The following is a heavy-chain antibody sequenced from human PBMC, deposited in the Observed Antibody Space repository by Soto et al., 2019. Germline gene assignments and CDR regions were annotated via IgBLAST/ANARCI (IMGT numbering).Heavy chain of an antibody. CDR3: ARAPRGNYGYPSYFDY. V-gene: IGHV4-59*01. CDR2: IYYSGST. J-gene: IGHJ4*02. D-gene: IGHD3-10*01. Sequence: SETLSLTCTVSGGSISSYYWSWIRQPPGKGLELVGYIYYSGSTNYNPSLKSRVTISVDTSKNQFSLKLSSVTAADTAMYYCARAPRGNYGYPSYFDYWGQGTLVTVSS. CDR1: GGSISSYY.